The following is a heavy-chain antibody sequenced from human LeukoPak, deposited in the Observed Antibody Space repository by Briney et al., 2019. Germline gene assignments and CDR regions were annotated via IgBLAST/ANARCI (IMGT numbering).Heavy chain of an antibody. D-gene: IGHD3-3*01. Sequence: GGSLRLSCAASGFTFSSYAMHWVRQAPGKGLEWVAVISYDGSNKYYADSVKGRFTISRDNSKNALYLQMNSLRAEDTAVYYCAREFPSGYYDFWSGYYRKPLDYWGQGTLVTVSS. CDR1: GFTFSSYA. J-gene: IGHJ4*02. CDR2: ISYDGSNK. V-gene: IGHV3-30-3*01. CDR3: AREFPSGYYDFWSGYYRKPLDY.